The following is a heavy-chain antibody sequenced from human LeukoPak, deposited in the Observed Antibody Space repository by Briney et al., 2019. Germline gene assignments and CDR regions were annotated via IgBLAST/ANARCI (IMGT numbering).Heavy chain of an antibody. Sequence: PGRSLRLSCTASGFTFGDYAMSWVRQAPGKGLEWVGFIRSKAYGGTTEYAASVKGRFTISRDDFKSIAYLQMNSLKTEDTAVYYCTRQYYDFWSGYSYYYYYYMDVWGKGTTVIVSS. J-gene: IGHJ6*03. V-gene: IGHV3-49*04. CDR2: IRSKAYGGTT. CDR1: GFTFGDYA. CDR3: TRQYYDFWSGYSYYYYYYMDV. D-gene: IGHD3-3*01.